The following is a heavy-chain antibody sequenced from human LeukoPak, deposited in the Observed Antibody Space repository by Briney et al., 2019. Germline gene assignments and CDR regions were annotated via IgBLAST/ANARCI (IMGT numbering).Heavy chain of an antibody. CDR1: VFTLSNYV. V-gene: IGHV3-30*02. CDR2: MRYEESHK. CDR3: AKDLAVACSDAFDL. D-gene: IGHD6-19*01. Sequence: GGALRHSRAASVFTLSNYVRHRVRPAPARGLEWVAFMRYEESHKYYAESVKGRFTISRDHSKNTLLLHMNSPRAQDTAVYYCAKDLAVACSDAFDLWRQGTMLTLSS. J-gene: IGHJ3*01.